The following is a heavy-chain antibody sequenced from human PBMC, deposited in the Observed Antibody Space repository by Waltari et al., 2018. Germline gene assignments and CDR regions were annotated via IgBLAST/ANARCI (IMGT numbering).Heavy chain of an antibody. CDR2: IYYSGST. CDR1: GGSISSYY. V-gene: IGHV4-59*01. CDR3: ARVTAAAGIDY. D-gene: IGHD6-13*01. Sequence: QVQLQESGPGLVKPSETLSLTCTVSGGSISSYYWSWIRQPPGKGLEWIGYIYYSGSTNYNPSLKSRVTISVDTSKNQFSLKLSSVTAADTAVYYCARVTAAAGIDYWGQGTLVTVSS. J-gene: IGHJ4*02.